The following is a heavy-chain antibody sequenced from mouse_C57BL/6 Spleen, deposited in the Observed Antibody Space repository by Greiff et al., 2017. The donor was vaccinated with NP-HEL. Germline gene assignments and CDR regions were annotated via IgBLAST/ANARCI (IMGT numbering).Heavy chain of an antibody. CDR1: GYTFTSYW. V-gene: IGHV1-53*01. CDR3: AREAGYYFYAMDY. D-gene: IGHD2-3*01. Sequence: VQLQQPGTELVKPGASVKLSCKASGYTFTSYWMHWVKQRPGQGLEWIGNINPSNGGTNYNEKFKSKATLTVDKSSSTAYMQLSSLTSEDSAVYYCAREAGYYFYAMDYWGQGTSVTVSS. CDR2: INPSNGGT. J-gene: IGHJ4*01.